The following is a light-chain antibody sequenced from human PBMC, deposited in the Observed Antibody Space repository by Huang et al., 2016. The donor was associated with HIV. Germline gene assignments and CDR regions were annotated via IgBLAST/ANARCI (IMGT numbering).Light chain of an antibody. J-gene: IGKJ2*01. CDR1: QRVGNW. CDR3: QQYNRFYT. CDR2: TAS. Sequence: DIQMTQSPSTLSASVGDRVTITCRASQRVGNWLAWYQQKPGQAPKLLIYTASTLQNGVPSRFGGSGSETEFTLTINSLQPDDFATYYCQQYNRFYTFGQGTRLDIK. V-gene: IGKV1-5*03.